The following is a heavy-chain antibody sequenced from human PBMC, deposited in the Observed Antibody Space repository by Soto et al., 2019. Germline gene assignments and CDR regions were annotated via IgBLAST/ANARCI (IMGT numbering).Heavy chain of an antibody. CDR3: ARSEMATIITQWYFDL. CDR1: GGSISSGGYY. CDR2: IYYSGST. J-gene: IGHJ2*01. Sequence: QVQLQESGPGLVKPSQTLSLTCTVSGGSISSGGYYWSWIRQHPGKGLEWIGYIYYSGSTYYNPSLKSRVTISVDTSKNQFSLKLSSVTAADTAVYYCARSEMATIITQWYFDLWGRGTLVTVSS. V-gene: IGHV4-31*03. D-gene: IGHD5-12*01.